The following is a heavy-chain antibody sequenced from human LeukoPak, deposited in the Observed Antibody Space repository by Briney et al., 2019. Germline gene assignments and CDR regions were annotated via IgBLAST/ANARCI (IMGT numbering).Heavy chain of an antibody. CDR3: AEEGGLVFDY. J-gene: IGHJ4*02. Sequence: PGGSLRLSCAASGFTFRSYGMHWVRQAPGKGLEWVTFILFDGSKKYYTDSVRGRFTISRDNSKNTLYLQMNSLRAEDTAVYYCAEEGGLVFDYWGQGTLVTVSS. CDR2: ILFDGSKK. V-gene: IGHV3-30*02. D-gene: IGHD2-15*01. CDR1: GFTFRSYG.